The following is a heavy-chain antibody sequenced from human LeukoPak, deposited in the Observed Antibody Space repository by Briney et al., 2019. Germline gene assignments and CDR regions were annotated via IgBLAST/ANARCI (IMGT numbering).Heavy chain of an antibody. V-gene: IGHV3-33*01. CDR2: IWYDGSNK. J-gene: IGHJ4*02. Sequence: GGSLRLSCAASGFTFSSYGMHWVRQAPGKGLEWVAVIWYDGSNKYYADSVKGRFTISRDNSKNSLYLQMNSLRAEDTAVYYCARLCKGRYYFDYWGQGTLVTVSS. CDR1: GFTFSSYG. CDR3: ARLCKGRYYFDY. D-gene: IGHD3-10*02.